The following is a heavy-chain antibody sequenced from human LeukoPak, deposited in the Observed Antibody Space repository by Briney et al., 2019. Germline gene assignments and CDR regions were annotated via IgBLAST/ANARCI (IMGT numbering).Heavy chain of an antibody. CDR2: ISNSDNST. J-gene: IGHJ4*02. CDR3: AKAPVATAAYYFDY. D-gene: IGHD1-26*01. V-gene: IGHV3-23*01. Sequence: GGSLRLSCAASGFSFSIHDMTWVRQAPGKGLEWVSTISNSDNSTYYADSVKGRFTISRDNSKNTLYLQMNSLRAEDTAVYYCAKAPVATAAYYFDYWGQGTLVTVSS. CDR1: GFSFSIHD.